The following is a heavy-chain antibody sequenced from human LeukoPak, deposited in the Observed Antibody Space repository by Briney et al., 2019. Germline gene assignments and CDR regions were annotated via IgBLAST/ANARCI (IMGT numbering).Heavy chain of an antibody. CDR3: ARLGLEVGGPNWFDP. D-gene: IGHD1-1*01. CDR1: GFSFSSNW. Sequence: GGSLRLSCAAPGFSFSSNWMGWVRQAPGKGLEWVAHIERDGSQKYYLDSVKGRFTISRDNAKNSLYLQMNSLRVEDTAVYYCARLGLEVGGPNWFDPWGQGTLVTVSS. CDR2: IERDGSQK. J-gene: IGHJ5*02. V-gene: IGHV3-7*01.